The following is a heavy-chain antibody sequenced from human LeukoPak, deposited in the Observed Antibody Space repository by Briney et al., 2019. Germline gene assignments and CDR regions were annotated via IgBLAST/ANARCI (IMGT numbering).Heavy chain of an antibody. D-gene: IGHD1-20*01. CDR3: AKGTNNWNDGVDY. V-gene: IGHV3-23*01. Sequence: GGSLRLSCAASGFTFSSYAMSWVRQAPGKGLEWVSAISGSGDSTYYGDSVKGRFTISRDNSKNTVYLQMNSLSAEDTAVYFCAKGTNNWNDGVDYWGQGTLVAVSS. CDR2: ISGSGDST. CDR1: GFTFSSYA. J-gene: IGHJ4*02.